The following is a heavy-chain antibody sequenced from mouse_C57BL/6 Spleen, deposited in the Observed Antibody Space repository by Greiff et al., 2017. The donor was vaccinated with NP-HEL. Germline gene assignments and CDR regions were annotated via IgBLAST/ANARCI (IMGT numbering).Heavy chain of an antibody. D-gene: IGHD2-1*01. CDR2: ISSGSSTI. J-gene: IGHJ4*01. V-gene: IGHV5-17*01. CDR3: ARDGNYDYYAMDY. CDR1: GFTFSDYG. Sequence: VKLVESGGGLVKPGGSLKLSCAASGFTFSDYGMHWVRQAPEKGLEWVAYISSGSSTIYYADTVKGRFTISRDNAKNTLFLQMTSLRSEDTAMYYCARDGNYDYYAMDYWGQGTSVTVSS.